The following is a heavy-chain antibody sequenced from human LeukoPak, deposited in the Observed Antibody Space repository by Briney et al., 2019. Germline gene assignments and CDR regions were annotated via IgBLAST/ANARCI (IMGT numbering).Heavy chain of an antibody. V-gene: IGHV3-21*01. CDR3: ARGSKFGELLGLGY. CDR1: GITVRSNY. J-gene: IGHJ4*02. Sequence: GGSLRISCAASGITVRSNYMNWVRQAPGKGLEWVSSISSSSSYIYYADSVKGRFTISRDNAKNSLYLQMNSLRAEDTAVYYCARGSKFGELLGLGYWGQGTLVTVSS. CDR2: ISSSSSYI. D-gene: IGHD3-10*01.